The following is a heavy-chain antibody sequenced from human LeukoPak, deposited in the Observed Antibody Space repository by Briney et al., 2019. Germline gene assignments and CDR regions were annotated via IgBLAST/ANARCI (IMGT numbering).Heavy chain of an antibody. CDR3: TRDGYGSGIQFDL. D-gene: IGHD3-10*01. CDR1: GFTFSSYS. CDR2: ISSSSSYI. V-gene: IGHV3-21*01. Sequence: PGGSLRLSCAASGFTFSSYSMNWVRQAPGKGLEWVSSISSSSSYIYYADSVKGRFTISRDNAKNSLYLQMNSLRAEDTAVYYCTRDGYGSGIQFDLWGRGTLVTVSS. J-gene: IGHJ2*01.